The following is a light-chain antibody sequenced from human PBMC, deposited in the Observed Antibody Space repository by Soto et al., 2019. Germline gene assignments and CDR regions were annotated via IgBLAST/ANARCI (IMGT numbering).Light chain of an antibody. CDR3: FLTSSGDYGALRV. V-gene: IGLV7-46*01. CDR1: TGAVTSGHY. CDR2: DTS. J-gene: IGLJ3*02. Sequence: QAVVTQEPSLTVSPGGTVTLTCGSSTGAVTSGHYPYWFQQKPGQAPRTLIYDTSNKHSWTPARFSGSLLGGKAALTLSGAQPEDEAEYYCFLTSSGDYGALRVFGGGTKLTVL.